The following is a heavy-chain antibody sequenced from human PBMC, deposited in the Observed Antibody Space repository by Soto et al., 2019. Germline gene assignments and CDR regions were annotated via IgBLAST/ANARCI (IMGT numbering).Heavy chain of an antibody. V-gene: IGHV1-69*13. CDR3: ARAVIGYDYIYYFDY. CDR2: IIPIFGTA. J-gene: IGHJ4*02. D-gene: IGHD5-12*01. CDR1: GGTFSSYA. Sequence: SVKVSCKASGGTFSSYAISWVRQAPGQGLEWMGGIIPIFGTANYAQKFQGRVTITADESTSTAYMELSSLRSEDTAVYYCARAVIGYDYIYYFDYWGQGTLVTVSS.